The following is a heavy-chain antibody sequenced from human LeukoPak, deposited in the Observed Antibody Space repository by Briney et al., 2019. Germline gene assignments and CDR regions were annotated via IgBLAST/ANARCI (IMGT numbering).Heavy chain of an antibody. CDR3: ARGIDYGSEYFQH. D-gene: IGHD4-17*01. CDR1: GGSISSSSYY. J-gene: IGHJ1*01. CDR2: IYYSGST. Sequence: TSETLSLTCTVSGGSISSSSYYWGWIRQPPGKGLEWIGSIYYSGSTYYNPSLKSRVTISVDTSKNQFSLKLTSVTAADTAVYYCARGIDYGSEYFQHWGQGTLVTVSS. V-gene: IGHV4-39*07.